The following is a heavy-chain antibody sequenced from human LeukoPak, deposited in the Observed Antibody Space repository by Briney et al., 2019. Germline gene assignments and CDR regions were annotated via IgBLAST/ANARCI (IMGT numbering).Heavy chain of an antibody. CDR1: GGSISSHY. CDR2: IYYSGST. Sequence: SETLSLTCTVSGGSISSHYWNWIRQPPGKGLEWIGYIYYSGSTNYNPSLESRVTISVDTSKNQFSLKLTSVTAADTAVYYCARERYSNSWFIDYWGQGILVTVSS. D-gene: IGHD6-13*01. J-gene: IGHJ4*02. CDR3: ARERYSNSWFIDY. V-gene: IGHV4-59*11.